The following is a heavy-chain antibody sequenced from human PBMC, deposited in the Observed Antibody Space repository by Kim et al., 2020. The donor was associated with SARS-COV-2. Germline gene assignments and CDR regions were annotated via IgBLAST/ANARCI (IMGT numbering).Heavy chain of an antibody. CDR1: GYTFTSYA. J-gene: IGHJ3*02. D-gene: IGHD3-3*01. V-gene: IGHV1-3*01. CDR2: INAGNGNT. Sequence: ASVKVSCKASGYTFTSYAMHWVRQAPGQRLEWMGWINAGNGNTKYSQKFQGRVTITRDTSANTAYMELSSLRSEDTAVYYCARVRGVFRYYDFWSGYDAFDIWGQGTMVTVSS. CDR3: ARVRGVFRYYDFWSGYDAFDI.